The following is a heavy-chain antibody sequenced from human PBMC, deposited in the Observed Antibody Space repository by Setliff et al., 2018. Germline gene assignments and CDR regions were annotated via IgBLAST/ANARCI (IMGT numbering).Heavy chain of an antibody. Sequence: SETLSLTCNVSGGSVSSTSHYWGWIRQPPGKGMEWIGSVYYSGYTYYNPSLQSRVTISVDMSKNQFSLNLSSVTAADTAVYYCVKDVVGYSSTWPKRDYFDYWGQGTLVTVSS. D-gene: IGHD6-13*01. CDR1: GGSVSSTSHY. J-gene: IGHJ4*02. V-gene: IGHV4-39*07. CDR2: VYYSGYT. CDR3: VKDVVGYSSTWPKRDYFDY.